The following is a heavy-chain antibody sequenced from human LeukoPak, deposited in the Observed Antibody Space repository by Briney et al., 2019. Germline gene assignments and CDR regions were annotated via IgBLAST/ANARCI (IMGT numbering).Heavy chain of an antibody. J-gene: IGHJ5*02. V-gene: IGHV4-38-2*02. CDR1: GYSISSGYY. D-gene: IGHD6-13*01. CDR3: AREGSWYSSSAGPNWFDP. CDR2: IYHSGST. Sequence: PSETLSLTCTVSGYSISSGYYWGWIRQPPGKGLEWIGSIYHSGSTYYNPSLKSRVTISVDASKNQFSLKLRSVTAADTAVYYCAREGSWYSSSAGPNWFDPWGQGTLVTVSS.